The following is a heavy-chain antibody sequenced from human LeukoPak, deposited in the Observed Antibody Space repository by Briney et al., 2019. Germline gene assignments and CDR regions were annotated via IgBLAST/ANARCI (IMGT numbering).Heavy chain of an antibody. D-gene: IGHD5-18*01. V-gene: IGHV1-46*01. Sequence: GASVKVSCKASGYTFTSYYMHWVRQAPGQGLEWMGIINPSGGSTSYAQKFQGRVTMTRDMSTSTVYMELSSLRSEDTAVYYCARDPGGYSYGYYYYYYMDVWGKGTTVTVSS. J-gene: IGHJ6*03. CDR1: GYTFTSYY. CDR3: ARDPGGYSYGYYYYYYMDV. CDR2: INPSGGST.